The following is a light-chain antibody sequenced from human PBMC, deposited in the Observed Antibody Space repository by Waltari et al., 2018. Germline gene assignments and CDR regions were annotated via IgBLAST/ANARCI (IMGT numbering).Light chain of an antibody. CDR2: DAS. CDR3: QQYDHMPIT. CDR1: QDIANY. Sequence: DTQMTQSPPSLSASVGDRVTITCQASQDIANYLGWYQKKPGKAPTLLIYDASTLATGVPSRVSGRGSGTDFTLIITGLQPEDVATYYCQQYDHMPITFGQGTRAEIE. J-gene: IGKJ5*01. V-gene: IGKV1-33*01.